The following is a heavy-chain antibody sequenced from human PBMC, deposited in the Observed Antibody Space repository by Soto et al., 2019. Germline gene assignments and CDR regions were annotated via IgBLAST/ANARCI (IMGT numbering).Heavy chain of an antibody. CDR3: ARCTAAGYYYYYGMDV. CDR2: IIPIFGTA. Sequence: QVQLVQSGAEVKKPGSSVKVSCKASGGTFSSYAISWVRQAPGQGLEWMGGIIPIFGTANYAQKFQGRVTITTDESTSTGYLELSSLRSEDTAVYYCARCTAAGYYYYYGMDVWGQGTTVTVSS. D-gene: IGHD2-15*01. V-gene: IGHV1-69*01. CDR1: GGTFSSYA. J-gene: IGHJ6*02.